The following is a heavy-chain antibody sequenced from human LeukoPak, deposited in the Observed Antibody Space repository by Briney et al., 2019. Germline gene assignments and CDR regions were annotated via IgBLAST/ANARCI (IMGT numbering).Heavy chain of an antibody. CDR1: GGTFSSYA. V-gene: IGHV1-69*13. J-gene: IGHJ4*02. Sequence: GASVKVSCKASGGTFSSYAISWVRQAPGQGLEWMGGIIPIFGTANYAQKFQGRVTITADESTSTAYMELSSLRSEDTAVYYCARDGYSSSRLYYFDYWGQGTLVTVSS. CDR2: IIPIFGTA. CDR3: ARDGYSSSRLYYFDY. D-gene: IGHD6-13*01.